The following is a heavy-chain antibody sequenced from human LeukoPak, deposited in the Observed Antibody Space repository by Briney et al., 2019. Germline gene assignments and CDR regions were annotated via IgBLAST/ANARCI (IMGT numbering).Heavy chain of an antibody. CDR2: IYHSGST. J-gene: IGHJ6*02. D-gene: IGHD3-9*01. CDR1: GGSISSSNW. CDR3: ARGFGGILTGYYGMDV. V-gene: IGHV4-4*02. Sequence: SGTLSLTCAVSGGSISSSNWWTWVRQPPGKGLEWIGEIYHSGSTNYNPSLKSRVTILVDKSKNQFSLNLSSVTAADTAVYYCARGFGGILTGYYGMDVWGQGTTVTVSS.